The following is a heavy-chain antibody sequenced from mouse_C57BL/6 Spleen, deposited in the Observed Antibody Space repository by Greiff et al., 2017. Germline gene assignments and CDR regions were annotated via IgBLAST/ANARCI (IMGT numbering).Heavy chain of an antibody. CDR2: ISGGGGNT. Sequence: EVKVEESGGGLVKPGGSLKLSCAASGFTFSSYTMSWVRQTPEKRLEWVATISGGGGNTYYPDSVKGRFTISRDNAKNTLYLQMSSLRSEDTALYYCARSSSSFDYWGQGTTLTVSS. CDR3: ARSSSSFDY. CDR1: GFTFSSYT. D-gene: IGHD1-1*01. V-gene: IGHV5-9*01. J-gene: IGHJ2*01.